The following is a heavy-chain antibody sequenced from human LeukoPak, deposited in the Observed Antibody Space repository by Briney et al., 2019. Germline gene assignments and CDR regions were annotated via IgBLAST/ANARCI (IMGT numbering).Heavy chain of an antibody. CDR2: IYYTGTT. CDR3: ARQEIGLRSFDP. CDR1: GGSISRSSYY. Sequence: PSETLSLTCIVSGGSISRSSYYWGWIRQSPGKNLEWLGSIYYTGTTHYNPSLKSRVTISVDTSKNQFSLNLSSVTAADTAVYYCARQEIGLRSFDPWGQGTLVTVSS. D-gene: IGHD3/OR15-3a*01. V-gene: IGHV4-39*01. J-gene: IGHJ5*02.